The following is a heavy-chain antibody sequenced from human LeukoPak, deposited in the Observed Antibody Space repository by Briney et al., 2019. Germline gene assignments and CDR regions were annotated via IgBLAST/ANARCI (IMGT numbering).Heavy chain of an antibody. V-gene: IGHV2-70*11. CDR3: ARTSYSSSSVFFDY. D-gene: IGHD6-6*01. CDR2: IDWDDDT. Sequence: GPPPVNPTQTPPLALTFSGVSLRPYGMFLSRVPPPPREGPGWVARIDWDDDTYYSTSLKTRLTISKDTSKNQVVLTMINMDPVDTATYYCARTSYSSSSVFFDYWGQGTLVTVSS. CDR1: GVSLRPYGMF. J-gene: IGHJ4*02.